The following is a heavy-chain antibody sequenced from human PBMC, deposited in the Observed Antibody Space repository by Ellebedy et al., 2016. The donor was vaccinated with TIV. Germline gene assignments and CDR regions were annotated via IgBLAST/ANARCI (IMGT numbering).Heavy chain of an antibody. V-gene: IGHV3-23*01. CDR1: GFTFSNYI. D-gene: IGHD3/OR15-3a*01. CDR2: ISGSGDNA. CDR3: AKGGLDSPLYNWFDP. Sequence: PGGSLRLSCAASGFTFSNYIMTWVRHAPGKGLESVSAISGSGDNAYYADSVKGRFTISRDNSKNTLYLQMNSLIADDTAVYSCAKGGLDSPLYNWFDPWGQGTLVTVSS. J-gene: IGHJ5*02.